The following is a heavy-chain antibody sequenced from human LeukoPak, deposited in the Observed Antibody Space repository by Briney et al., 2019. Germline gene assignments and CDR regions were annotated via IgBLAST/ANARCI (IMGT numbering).Heavy chain of an antibody. CDR2: IWYDGSNK. V-gene: IGHV3-33*06. CDR3: AKADSSSWYGGFGY. CDR1: GFTFSSYG. D-gene: IGHD6-13*01. J-gene: IGHJ4*02. Sequence: PGGSLRLSCAASGFTFSSYGMHWVRQAPGKGLEWVAVIWYDGSNKYYADSVKGRFTISRDNSKYTLYLQMNSLRAEDTAVYYCAKADSSSWYGGFGYWGQGTLVTVSS.